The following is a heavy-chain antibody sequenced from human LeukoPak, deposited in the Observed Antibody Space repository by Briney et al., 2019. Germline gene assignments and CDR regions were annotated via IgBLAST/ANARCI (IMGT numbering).Heavy chain of an antibody. J-gene: IGHJ4*02. D-gene: IGHD6-6*01. Sequence: SETLSLTCTLSGDSLSNYFWSWIRQPPGKGLEWIGYIYTSGSTNYNPSLKSRVTISVDTSENQFSLKLTSVTAADTAVYYCARSYSRSSHFDNWGQGTLVTVSS. CDR2: IYTSGST. V-gene: IGHV4-4*09. CDR3: ARSYSRSSHFDN. CDR1: GDSLSNYF.